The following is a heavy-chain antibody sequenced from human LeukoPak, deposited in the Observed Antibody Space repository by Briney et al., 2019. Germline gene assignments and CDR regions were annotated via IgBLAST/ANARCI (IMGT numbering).Heavy chain of an antibody. D-gene: IGHD2-15*01. Sequence: PSETLSLTCTVSGGSISGSSYYWGWIRQPPGKGLEWIGSIYYSGSTYYNPSLKSRVTISVDTSKNQFSLKLSSVTAADTAVYYCAGEDIVVVVAATNNWFDPWGQGTLVTVSS. J-gene: IGHJ5*02. CDR1: GGSISGSSYY. CDR2: IYYSGST. V-gene: IGHV4-39*02. CDR3: AGEDIVVVVAATNNWFDP.